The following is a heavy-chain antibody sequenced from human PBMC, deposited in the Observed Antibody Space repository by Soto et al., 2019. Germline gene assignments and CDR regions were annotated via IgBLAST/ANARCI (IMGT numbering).Heavy chain of an antibody. CDR1: GYTFTSYY. CDR2: INPSGGYT. CDR3: ARGGGIVVVTAPYDP. Sequence: ASVKVSCKASGYTFTSYYMNWVRPAPGQGLEWLGIINPSGGYTTYAQRFLGRVTMTSDTSTSTVHMELGSLTSEDTAVYYCARGGGIVVVTAPYDPWGQGTLVTVSS. D-gene: IGHD2-21*02. J-gene: IGHJ5*02. V-gene: IGHV1-46*03.